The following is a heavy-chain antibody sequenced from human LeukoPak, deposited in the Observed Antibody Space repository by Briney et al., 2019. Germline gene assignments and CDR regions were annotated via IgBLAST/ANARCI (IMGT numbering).Heavy chain of an antibody. CDR2: INTNSGGT. D-gene: IGHD1-20*01. CDR1: VYTFTGYY. Sequence: APVKVSCKASVYTFTGYYMHWVRQAPGQGLEWMGWINTNSGGTNYAQKFQGRVTMTRDTSISTAYMELSRVRSDDTAVYYCARGGGITGTTFHYYYGMDVWGQETTVTVSS. V-gene: IGHV1-2*02. CDR3: ARGGGITGTTFHYYYGMDV. J-gene: IGHJ6*02.